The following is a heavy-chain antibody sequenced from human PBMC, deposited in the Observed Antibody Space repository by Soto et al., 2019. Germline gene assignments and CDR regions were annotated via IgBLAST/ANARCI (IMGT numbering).Heavy chain of an antibody. V-gene: IGHV3-21*01. CDR2: ISSSSSYI. CDR3: ARDVGDIVVVVAATRSIDYYYYYMDV. CDR1: GFTFSSYS. Sequence: GGSLSLSCAASGFTFSSYSMNWVRQAPGKGLEWVSSISSSSSYIYYADSVKGRFTISRDNAKNSLYLQMNSLRAEDTAVYYCARDVGDIVVVVAATRSIDYYYYYMDVWGKGTTVTVSS. J-gene: IGHJ6*03. D-gene: IGHD2-15*01.